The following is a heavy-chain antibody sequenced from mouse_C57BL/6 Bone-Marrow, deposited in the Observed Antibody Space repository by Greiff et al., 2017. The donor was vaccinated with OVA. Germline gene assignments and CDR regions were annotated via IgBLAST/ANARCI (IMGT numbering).Heavy chain of an antibody. CDR2: IRSKSNNYAT. Sequence: DVKLVESGGGLVQPKGSLKLSCAASGFSFNTYAMNWVRQAPGTGLEWVARIRSKSNNYATYYADSVKDRFTISRDDSESMLYLQMNNVKAEDTAMYYCVRQGAMDYWGQGTSVTVSS. V-gene: IGHV10-1*01. J-gene: IGHJ4*01. CDR3: VRQGAMDY. CDR1: GFSFNTYA.